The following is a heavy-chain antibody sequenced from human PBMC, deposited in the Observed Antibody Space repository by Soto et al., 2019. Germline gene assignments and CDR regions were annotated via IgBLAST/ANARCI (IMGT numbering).Heavy chain of an antibody. D-gene: IGHD2-15*01. Sequence: QVQLVQSGAAVKKPGSSVKVSCKASGGTFSSYAISWVRQAPGQGLEWMGGIIPIFGTANYAQKFQGRVTITADESTSTAYRELSSLRSEDTAVYCCARPIAGGGCSHYYYYGMDVWGQGTTVTVSS. V-gene: IGHV1-69*12. J-gene: IGHJ6*02. CDR1: GGTFSSYA. CDR2: IIPIFGTA. CDR3: ARPIAGGGCSHYYYYGMDV.